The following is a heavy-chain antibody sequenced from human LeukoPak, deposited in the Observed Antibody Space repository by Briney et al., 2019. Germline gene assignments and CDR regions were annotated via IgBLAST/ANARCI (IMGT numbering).Heavy chain of an antibody. CDR2: INPSDGST. D-gene: IGHD2-2*01. J-gene: IGHJ5*02. CDR1: GYTFTSYY. CDR3: ARDTRYCSSICYSNNWFDP. V-gene: IGHV1-46*01. Sequence: ASVKVSCKASGYTFTSYYMHWVRQAPGQGLEWMGIINPSDGSTLYAQKFQGRVIMTRDLSTSTVYMELSSLRSEDTAVYYCARDTRYCSSICYSNNWFDPWGQGTLVTVSS.